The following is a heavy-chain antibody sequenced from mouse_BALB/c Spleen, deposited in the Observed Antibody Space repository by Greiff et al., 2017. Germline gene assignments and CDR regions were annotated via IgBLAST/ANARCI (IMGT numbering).Heavy chain of an antibody. D-gene: IGHD1-2*01. CDR2: ISSGGSYT. CDR1: GFTFSSYT. V-gene: IGHV5-6-4*01. J-gene: IGHJ4*01. Sequence: EVQVVESGGGLVKPGGSLKLSCAASGFTFSSYTMSWVRQTPEKRLEWVATISSGGSYTYYPDSVKGRFTISRDNAKNTLYLQMSSLKSEDTAMYYCTRELTTATAYAMDYWGQGTSVTVSS. CDR3: TRELTTATAYAMDY.